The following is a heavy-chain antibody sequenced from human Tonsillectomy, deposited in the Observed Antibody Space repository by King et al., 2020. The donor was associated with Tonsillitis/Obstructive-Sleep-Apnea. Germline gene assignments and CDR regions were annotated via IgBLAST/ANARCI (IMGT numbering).Heavy chain of an antibody. J-gene: IGHJ3*02. CDR2: IYPGDAYT. D-gene: IGHD2-2*01. CDR3: ARRNSLGYCTPTSCPDGFDI. CDR1: GYTFTTYW. V-gene: IGHV5-51*01. Sequence: VQLVESGAEVKKPGESLKISCEGSGYTFTTYWIGWVRQMPGKGLEWMGIIYPGDAYTTYSPSFQGQVTISADKSISTAYLQWSSLKASDTAMYYCARRNSLGYCTPTSCPDGFDIWGQGTMVTVSS.